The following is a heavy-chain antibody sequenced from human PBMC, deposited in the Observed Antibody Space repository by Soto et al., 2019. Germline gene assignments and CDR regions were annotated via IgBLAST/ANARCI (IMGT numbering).Heavy chain of an antibody. CDR3: ARGYDYVWGSYRLGSEGMDV. D-gene: IGHD3-16*02. V-gene: IGHV3-48*02. J-gene: IGHJ6*02. Sequence: GGSLRLSCAASGFTFSSYSMNWVRQAPGKGLEWVSYISSSSSTIYYADSVKGRFTISRDNAKNSLYLQMNSLRDEDTAVYYCARGYDYVWGSYRLGSEGMDVWGQGTTVTVSS. CDR2: ISSSSSTI. CDR1: GFTFSSYS.